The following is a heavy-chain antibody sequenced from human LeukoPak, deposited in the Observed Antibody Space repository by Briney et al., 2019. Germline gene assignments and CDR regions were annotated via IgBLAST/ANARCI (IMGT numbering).Heavy chain of an antibody. CDR1: GYSIRSGYY. CDR3: ARVQLERRRRAQNHDY. Sequence: PSGTLSLTRAVSGYSIRSGYYWGWIRQPPGKGLEWIGSIYHSGSTYYNPSLKSRVTISVDTSKNQFSLKLSSVTAADTAVYYCARVQLERRRRAQNHDYWGQGTLVTVSS. CDR2: IYHSGST. D-gene: IGHD1-1*01. V-gene: IGHV4-38-2*01. J-gene: IGHJ4*02.